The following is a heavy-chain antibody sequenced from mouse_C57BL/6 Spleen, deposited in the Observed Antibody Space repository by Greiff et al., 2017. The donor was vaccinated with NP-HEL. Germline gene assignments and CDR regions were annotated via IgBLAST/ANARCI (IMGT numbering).Heavy chain of an antibody. CDR2: IDPYDSYT. Sequence: VQLQQPGAELVMPGASVKLSCKASGYTFTSYWMHWVKQRPGQGLEWIGEIDPYDSYTNYNQKFKGKSTLTVATSSSPAYMQLSSLTSEDPAVLYFARSMQGYLDCWGGGTALTVSS. D-gene: IGHD6-5*01. CDR3: ARSMQGYLDC. V-gene: IGHV1-69*01. CDR1: GYTFTSYW. J-gene: IGHJ2*01.